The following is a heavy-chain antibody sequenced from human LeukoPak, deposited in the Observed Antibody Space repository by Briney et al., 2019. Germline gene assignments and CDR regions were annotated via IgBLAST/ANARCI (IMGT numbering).Heavy chain of an antibody. Sequence: GGSLRLSCAASGFTVSSNYMSWVGQAPGKGLEGGSVIYSGGSTYYADSVKGRFTISRDNSKNTLYLQMNSLRAEDTAVYYCAREGGIAVARRSFDYWGQGTLVTVSS. CDR2: IYSGGST. D-gene: IGHD6-19*01. CDR1: GFTVSSNY. CDR3: AREGGIAVARRSFDY. J-gene: IGHJ4*02. V-gene: IGHV3-53*01.